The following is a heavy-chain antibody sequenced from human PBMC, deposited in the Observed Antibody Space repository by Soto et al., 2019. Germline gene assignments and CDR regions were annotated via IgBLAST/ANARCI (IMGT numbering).Heavy chain of an antibody. D-gene: IGHD2-2*02. V-gene: IGHV1-3*01. CDR1: GYTFTSYA. Sequence: PPASVKVSCKASGYTFTSYAMHWVRQAPGQRLEWMGWINAGNGNTKYSQKFQGRVTITRDTSASTAYIELSSLRSEDTAVYYCARMDCISTSCYTERGQQLEKYNWFDPWGQGTLVTVSS. J-gene: IGHJ5*02. CDR3: ARMDCISTSCYTERGQQLEKYNWFDP. CDR2: INAGNGNT.